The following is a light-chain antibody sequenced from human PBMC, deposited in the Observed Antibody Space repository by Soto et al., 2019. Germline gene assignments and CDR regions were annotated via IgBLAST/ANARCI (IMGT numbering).Light chain of an antibody. J-gene: IGKJ2*01. Sequence: EIVMTQSPGTLSVSPGERATLSCRASQSISSHLAWFQQKPGQAPRLLIYGASARATDIPARFSGSGSGTEFTLTISSVQSEDFAVYYCQQYGSSPPNTFGQGTKLEIK. CDR2: GAS. CDR3: QQYGSSPPNT. V-gene: IGKV3D-15*01. CDR1: QSISSH.